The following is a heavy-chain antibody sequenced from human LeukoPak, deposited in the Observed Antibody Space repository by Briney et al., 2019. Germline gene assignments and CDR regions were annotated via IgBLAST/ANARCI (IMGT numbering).Heavy chain of an antibody. Sequence: SETLSLTCTVSGGSISNYYWNWIRQPPGKGLEWIGHIFYSGSINYNPSLKSRVTISVDTSKNQFSLKLSSVTAADTAVYYCARKGDYGGNSAVGWFDPWGQGTLVTVSS. CDR3: ARKGDYGGNSAVGWFDP. CDR2: IFYSGSI. J-gene: IGHJ5*02. V-gene: IGHV4-59*08. CDR1: GGSISNYY. D-gene: IGHD4-23*01.